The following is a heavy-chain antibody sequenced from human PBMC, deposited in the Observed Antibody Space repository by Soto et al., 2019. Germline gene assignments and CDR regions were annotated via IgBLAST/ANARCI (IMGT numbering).Heavy chain of an antibody. J-gene: IGHJ4*02. D-gene: IGHD3-16*01. V-gene: IGHV3-30*18. CDR3: AKDLDGGPDY. CDR1: GFTFNTYG. CDR2: ISYDGSNR. Sequence: QVQLMESGGGVVQPGRSLRLSCAASGFTFNTYGMHWVRQAPGKGLEWVAVISYDGSNRYYADSVKGRFTISRDASKNTVDLQMNSLRAEDTAVYYCAKDLDGGPDYWGQGTLVTVSS.